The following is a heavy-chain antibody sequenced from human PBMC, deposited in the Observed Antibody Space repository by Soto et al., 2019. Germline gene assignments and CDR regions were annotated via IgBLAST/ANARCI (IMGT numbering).Heavy chain of an antibody. CDR2: IVVGSGNT. D-gene: IGHD3-10*01. Sequence: SVKVSCKASGFTFASSAVQWVRQARGQRLEWIGWIVVGSGNTNYAQKFQERVTITRDMSTSTAYMELSSLRSEDTAVYYCAADRYYGSGSYLGPDYYYYGMDVWGQGTTVTVSS. CDR3: AADRYYGSGSYLGPDYYYYGMDV. V-gene: IGHV1-58*01. J-gene: IGHJ6*02. CDR1: GFTFASSA.